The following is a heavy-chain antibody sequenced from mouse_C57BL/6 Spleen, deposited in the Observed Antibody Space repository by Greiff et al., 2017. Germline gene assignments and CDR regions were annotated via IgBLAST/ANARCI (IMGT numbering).Heavy chain of an antibody. Sequence: DVKLVESGPELVKPGASVKISCKASGYSFTGYYMNWVKQSPEKSLEWIGEINPSTGGTTYNQKFKAKATLTVDKSSSTAYMQLKSLTSEDSAVYYCARPSLPQGFAYWGQGTLVTVSA. CDR3: ARPSLPQGFAY. CDR1: GYSFTGYY. V-gene: IGHV1-42*01. J-gene: IGHJ3*01. CDR2: INPSTGGT. D-gene: IGHD2-1*01.